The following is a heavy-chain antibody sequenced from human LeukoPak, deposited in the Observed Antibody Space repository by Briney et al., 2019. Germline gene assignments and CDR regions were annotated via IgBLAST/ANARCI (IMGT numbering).Heavy chain of an antibody. J-gene: IGHJ5*02. D-gene: IGHD2-2*01. CDR1: GGSFSGYY. CDR3: ARGALGYCSSTSCYFSWFDP. V-gene: IGHV4-34*01. CDR2: INHSGST. Sequence: SETLSLTCAVYGGSFSGYYWSWIRQPPGKGLEWIGEINHSGSTNYNPSLKSRVTISVDTSKNQFSLKLSSVTAADTAVYYCARGALGYCSSTSCYFSWFDPWGQGTLVTVSS.